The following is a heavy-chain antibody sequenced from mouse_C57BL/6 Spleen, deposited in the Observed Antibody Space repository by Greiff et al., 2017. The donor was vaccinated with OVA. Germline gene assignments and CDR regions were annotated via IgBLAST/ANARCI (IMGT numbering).Heavy chain of an antibody. J-gene: IGHJ2*01. CDR3: ASSSYYDYYYFDY. Sequence: QVQLKQPGAELVKPGASVKMSCKASGYTFTSYWITWVKQRPGQGLAWIGDIYPGSGSTNYNEKFKSKATLTVDTSSSTAYMQLSSLTSEDSAVYYCASSSYYDYYYFDYWGQGTTLTVSS. CDR1: GYTFTSYW. CDR2: IYPGSGST. V-gene: IGHV1-55*01. D-gene: IGHD2-4*01.